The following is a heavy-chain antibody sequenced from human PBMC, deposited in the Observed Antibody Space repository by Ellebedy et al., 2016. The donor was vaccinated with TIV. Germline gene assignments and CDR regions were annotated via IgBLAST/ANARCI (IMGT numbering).Heavy chain of an antibody. CDR3: ARHGATVSSDY. CDR1: GFTFSSYA. CDR2: ISDSGGYT. Sequence: PGGSLRLSCAASGFTFSSYAMSWVRQAPGKGLEWVSGISDSGGYTYYADSVKGRFTISRDNSKNTLYLQMNSLRAEDTAVYYCARHGATVSSDYWGQGTLVTVSS. D-gene: IGHD1-14*01. J-gene: IGHJ4*02. V-gene: IGHV3-23*01.